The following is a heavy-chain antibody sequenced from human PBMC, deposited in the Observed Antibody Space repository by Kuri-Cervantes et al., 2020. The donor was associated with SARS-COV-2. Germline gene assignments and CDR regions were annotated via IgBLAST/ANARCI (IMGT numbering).Heavy chain of an antibody. V-gene: IGHV1-2*02. J-gene: IGHJ4*02. D-gene: IGHD2-2*01. CDR1: GYTFTGHY. Sequence: ASVKVSCKASGYTFTGHYMHWVRQAPGQGLEWMGWINPNIGCTNYAQKFQGRVTITRDTSISTAYMELTRLRSDDTAVYYCARDQGYQLLFSLDYWGQGTLVTVSS. CDR2: INPNIGCT. CDR3: ARDQGYQLLFSLDY.